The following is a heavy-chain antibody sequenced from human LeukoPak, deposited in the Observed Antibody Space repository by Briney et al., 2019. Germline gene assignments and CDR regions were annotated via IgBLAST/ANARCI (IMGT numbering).Heavy chain of an antibody. CDR1: GFTFSDYY. CDR2: ISSSGSTI. Sequence: GGSLSLSCAASGFTFSDYYMSWIRPAPGKGLEWVSYISSSGSTIYYADSVKGRFTISRDNAKNSLYLQMNSLRAEDTAVYYCARDEYYYDSSGYPDYWGQGTLVTVSS. D-gene: IGHD3-22*01. CDR3: ARDEYYYDSSGYPDY. J-gene: IGHJ4*02. V-gene: IGHV3-11*01.